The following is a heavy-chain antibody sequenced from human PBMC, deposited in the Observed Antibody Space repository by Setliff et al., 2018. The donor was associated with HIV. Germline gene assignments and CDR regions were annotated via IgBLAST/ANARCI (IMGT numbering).Heavy chain of an antibody. J-gene: IGHJ6*03. CDR2: IYYSGST. CDR3: ARGRITMVRGVIMRGYYYYYMDV. D-gene: IGHD3-10*01. Sequence: LSLTCTVSGDSISSYYWTWIRQPPGKGLEWIGYIYYSGSTNYNPSLKSRVTISVDTSKNQFSLKLSSVTAADTAVYYCARGRITMVRGVIMRGYYYYYMDVWGKGTTVTVSS. V-gene: IGHV4-59*12. CDR1: GDSISSYY.